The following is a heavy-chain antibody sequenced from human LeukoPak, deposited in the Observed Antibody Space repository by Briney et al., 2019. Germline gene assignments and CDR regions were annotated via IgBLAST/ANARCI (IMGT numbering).Heavy chain of an antibody. V-gene: IGHV4-4*07. D-gene: IGHD2-2*02. J-gene: IGHJ6*03. CDR2: IYTSGST. CDR1: GGSTSSYY. CDR3: ARGPPPYTDYYYYYMDV. Sequence: SETLSLTCTVSGGSTSSYYWSWIRQPAGKGLEWIGRIYTSGSTNYNPSLKSRVTMSVDTSKNQFSLKLSSVTAADTAVYYCARGPPPYTDYYYYYMDVWGKGTTVTVSS.